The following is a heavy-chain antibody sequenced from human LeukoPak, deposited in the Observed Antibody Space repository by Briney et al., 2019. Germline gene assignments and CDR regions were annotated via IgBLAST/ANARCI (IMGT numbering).Heavy chain of an antibody. J-gene: IGHJ4*02. V-gene: IGHV4-59*01. D-gene: IGHD6-19*01. CDR3: ARQAVAGWGNYFDY. CDR1: GGSISSYY. CDR2: IYYTGSA. Sequence: SETLSLTYTVSGGSISSYYWSWIRQPPGKGLEWIGYIYYTGSANYNPSLKSRVTISVDTSKNQFSLKLSSVTAADTAVYYCARQAVAGWGNYFDYWGQGTLVTVSS.